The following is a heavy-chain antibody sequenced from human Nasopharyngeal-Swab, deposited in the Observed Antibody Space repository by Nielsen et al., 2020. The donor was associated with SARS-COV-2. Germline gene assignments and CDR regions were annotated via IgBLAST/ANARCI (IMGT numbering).Heavy chain of an antibody. V-gene: IGHV4-34*01. Sequence: WIRQPPGKGLEWIGEISHSGTSKYNPALKSRVTISVDTSKNQVSLKLRSVTAADRGVYYCARGTTGVLDVWGQGTTVTVSS. D-gene: IGHD7-27*01. CDR2: ISHSGTS. J-gene: IGHJ6*02. CDR3: ARGTTGVLDV.